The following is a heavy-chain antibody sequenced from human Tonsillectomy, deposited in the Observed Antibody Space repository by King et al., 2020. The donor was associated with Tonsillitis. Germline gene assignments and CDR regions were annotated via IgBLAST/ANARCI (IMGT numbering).Heavy chain of an antibody. V-gene: IGHV4-34*01. Sequence: VQLQQWGAGLLKPSETLSLTCAVYGGSFSGYYWSWIRQPPGKGLEWIGEINHSGSTNYNPSLKSRVTISVDTSKNQFSLKLSSVTAADTAVYYCARGYCSSTSCYLVWHWFDPWGQGTLVTVSS. D-gene: IGHD2-2*01. CDR3: ARGYCSSTSCYLVWHWFDP. CDR1: GGSFSGYY. CDR2: INHSGST. J-gene: IGHJ5*02.